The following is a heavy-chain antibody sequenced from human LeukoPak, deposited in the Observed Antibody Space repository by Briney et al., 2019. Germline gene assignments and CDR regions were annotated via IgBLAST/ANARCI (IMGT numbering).Heavy chain of an antibody. J-gene: IGHJ6*03. CDR1: GFTFSSYG. Sequence: GGSLRLSCAASGFTFSSYGTHWVRQAPGKGLEWVAFIRYDGSNKYYADSVKGRFTISRDNSKNTLYLQMNSLRAEDTAVYYCAKDGGYYYDSSGYYREAYYYYYMDVWGKGTTVTISS. CDR2: IRYDGSNK. CDR3: AKDGGYYYDSSGYYREAYYYYYMDV. D-gene: IGHD3-22*01. V-gene: IGHV3-30*02.